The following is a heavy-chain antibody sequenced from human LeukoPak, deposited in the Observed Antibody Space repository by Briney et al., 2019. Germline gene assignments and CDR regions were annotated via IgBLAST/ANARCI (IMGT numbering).Heavy chain of an antibody. J-gene: IGHJ4*02. CDR3: ARQYYDSLGFDY. Sequence: GESLNISCQGSGSRFTSYWIGWVRQMPGKGLEWMGIIYPGDSDTRYSPSFQGQVTISADKSISTAYLQWSSLKASDTAMYYCARQYYDSLGFDYWGQGTLVTVSS. CDR2: IYPGDSDT. CDR1: GSRFTSYW. V-gene: IGHV5-51*01. D-gene: IGHD3-22*01.